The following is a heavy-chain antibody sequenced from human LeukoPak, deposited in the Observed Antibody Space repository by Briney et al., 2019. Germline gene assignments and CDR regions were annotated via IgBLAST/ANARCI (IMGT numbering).Heavy chain of an antibody. CDR1: GGSFSSSSYY. V-gene: IGHV4-61*02. CDR3: ARENAYNFYMDV. J-gene: IGHJ6*03. Sequence: SETLSLTCTVSGGSFSSSSYYWSWIRQPAGQGLEWIGRIYTSGSANYNPSLKSRVSISVDTSKNQFFLNLSSVAAADTALYYCARENAYNFYMDVWGKGTTVTVSS. CDR2: IYTSGSA.